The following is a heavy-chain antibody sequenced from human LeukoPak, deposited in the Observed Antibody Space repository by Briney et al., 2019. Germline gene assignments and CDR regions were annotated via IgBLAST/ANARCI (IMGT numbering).Heavy chain of an antibody. V-gene: IGHV3-21*01. CDR1: GFTFSSYS. J-gene: IGHJ4*02. Sequence: PGGSLRLSCAASGFTFSSYSMNWVRQAPGKGLEWVSSISRSSIYIYYADSVKGRFTIYRDNAKNSLYLQMNSVRAEDTGVYYCARELAYYYDSSGYTYYFDYWGQGTLVTVSS. CDR2: ISRSSIYI. CDR3: ARELAYYYDSSGYTYYFDY. D-gene: IGHD3-22*01.